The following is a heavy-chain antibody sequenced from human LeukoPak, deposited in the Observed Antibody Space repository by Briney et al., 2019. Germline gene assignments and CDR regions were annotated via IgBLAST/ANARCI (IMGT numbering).Heavy chain of an antibody. J-gene: IGHJ4*02. Sequence: GGSLRLSCAASGFTFSSYGMHWVRQAPGKGLEWVAGISYDGSNKYYADSVKGRFTISRDNSKNTLYLQMNSLRAEDTAVYYCAKLATDTSNFDYWGQGTLVTVSS. D-gene: IGHD5-18*01. CDR1: GFTFSSYG. V-gene: IGHV3-30*18. CDR2: ISYDGSNK. CDR3: AKLATDTSNFDY.